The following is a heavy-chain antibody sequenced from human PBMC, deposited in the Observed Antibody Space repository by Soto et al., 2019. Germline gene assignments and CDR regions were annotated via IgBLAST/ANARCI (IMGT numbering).Heavy chain of an antibody. V-gene: IGHV1-69*05. Sequence: GASVKVSCKASGGTFSSYAISWVRQAPGQGLEWMGEIIPIFGTANYAQKFQGRVTMTRNTSISTAYMELSSLRSEDTAVYYCARRAVTTFSPFDYWGQGTLVTVSS. CDR3: ARRAVTTFSPFDY. CDR1: GGTFSSYA. J-gene: IGHJ4*02. D-gene: IGHD4-17*01. CDR2: IIPIFGTA.